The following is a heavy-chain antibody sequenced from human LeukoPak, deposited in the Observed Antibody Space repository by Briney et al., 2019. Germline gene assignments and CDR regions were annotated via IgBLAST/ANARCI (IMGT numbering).Heavy chain of an antibody. CDR2: ISYSGNT. J-gene: IGHJ5*02. CDR1: GGSIISSDYH. D-gene: IGHD3-16*01. V-gene: IGHV4-39*01. CDR3: ARQLGDYVWGSYGYWFDP. Sequence: SETLSLTCTVSGGSIISSDYHWGWVRQPPGKGLEWTGTISYSGNTDYNPSLKSRVTISVDTSKNQFSLKLSSVTAADTAVYYCARQLGDYVWGSYGYWFDPWGQGTLVTVSS.